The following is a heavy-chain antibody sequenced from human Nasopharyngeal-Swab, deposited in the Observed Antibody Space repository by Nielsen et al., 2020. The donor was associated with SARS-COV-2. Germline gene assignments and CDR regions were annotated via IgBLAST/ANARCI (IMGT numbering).Heavy chain of an antibody. CDR1: GFTFSRHW. V-gene: IGHV3-48*03. J-gene: IGHJ4*02. CDR3: ARASRAWY. CDR2: ISESDGTS. Sequence: GESLKISCAGSGFTFSRHWMTWVRQAPGKGLEWVSYISESDGTSYYADSVRGRFTISRDNAKNSLYLQMNSLRAEDTAVYYCARASRAWYWGQGALVTVSS.